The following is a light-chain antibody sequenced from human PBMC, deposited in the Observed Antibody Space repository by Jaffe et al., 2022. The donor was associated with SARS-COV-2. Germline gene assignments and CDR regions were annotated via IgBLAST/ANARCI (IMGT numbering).Light chain of an antibody. Sequence: ENVLTQSPGTLSLSPGERATLSCRASQSVSSSSLAWYQQKPGQAPRVLIYGTSSRATGIPDRFSGSGSGTDFTLTISRLEPEDFAVYYCQQYHRSSRYTFGQGTKLEIK. CDR1: QSVSSSS. CDR2: GTS. V-gene: IGKV3-20*01. J-gene: IGKJ2*01. CDR3: QQYHRSSRYT.